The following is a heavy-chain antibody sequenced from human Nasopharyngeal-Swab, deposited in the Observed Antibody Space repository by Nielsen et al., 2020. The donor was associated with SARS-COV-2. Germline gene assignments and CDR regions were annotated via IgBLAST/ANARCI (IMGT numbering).Heavy chain of an antibody. D-gene: IGHD6-13*01. CDR3: VKETGTGVPSWFAYDS. Sequence: GESLKISCSASGFTFSDYAMHWVRQAPGKGLHFVAAINYHGRSAYYADSVRGRFIISRDNSRNSLSLQMSSLTTDDTAVYFCVKETGTGVPSWFAYDSWGQGVRVTVSS. V-gene: IGHV3-64D*09. J-gene: IGHJ4*02. CDR1: GFTFSDYA. CDR2: INYHGRSA.